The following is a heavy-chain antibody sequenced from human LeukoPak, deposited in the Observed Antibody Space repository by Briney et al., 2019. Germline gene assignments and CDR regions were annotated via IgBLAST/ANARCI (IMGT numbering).Heavy chain of an antibody. CDR1: GFTFSNAW. Sequence: GGSLRLSCVASGFTFSNAWMAWVRQAPGKGLEWVGRIKSKTDGGTTDYAAPVKDRFSTSRDDSKNTVYLQMNSLKTEDAALYYCTRYYYPSGSYGELEYWGQGSLVTVSS. V-gene: IGHV3-15*01. CDR3: TRYYYPSGSYGELEY. D-gene: IGHD3-10*01. CDR2: IKSKTDGGTT. J-gene: IGHJ4*02.